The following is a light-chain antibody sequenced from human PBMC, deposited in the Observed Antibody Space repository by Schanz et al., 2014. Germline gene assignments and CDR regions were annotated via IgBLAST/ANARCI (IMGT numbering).Light chain of an antibody. Sequence: EIVLTQSPGTLSLSPGERATLSCRASQSVSSSYLAWYQQKPGQAPRLLIYGASSRATGIPDRFSGSGYGTDFSLTITRLEPEDFAVYYCQQYGSSPLTFGGGTKVEI. CDR3: QQYGSSPLT. CDR1: QSVSSSY. J-gene: IGKJ4*01. V-gene: IGKV3-20*01. CDR2: GAS.